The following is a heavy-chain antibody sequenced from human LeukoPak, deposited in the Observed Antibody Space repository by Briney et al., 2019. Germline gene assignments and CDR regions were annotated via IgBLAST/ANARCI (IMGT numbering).Heavy chain of an antibody. CDR2: ISWNSGSI. CDR3: AKDPYYYDSSRFDY. J-gene: IGHJ4*02. V-gene: IGHV3-9*01. CDR1: GFTFDDYA. D-gene: IGHD3-22*01. Sequence: PGGSLRLSCAASGFTFDDYAMHWVRQAPGKGLEWVSGISWNSGSIGYADSVKGRLTISRDNAKNSLYLQMNSLRAEDTALYYCAKDPYYYDSSRFDYWGQGTLVTVSS.